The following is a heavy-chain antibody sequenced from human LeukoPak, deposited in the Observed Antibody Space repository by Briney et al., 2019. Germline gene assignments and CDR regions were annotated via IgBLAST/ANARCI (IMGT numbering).Heavy chain of an antibody. Sequence: PGGSLRLSCAASGFTFSNAWMNWVRQAPGKGLEWVGRIKSKPDGGTTDYAAPVKGKFIISRDDSKKTSYLQMNSLKTEDTAVYYCATGWYLGYWGQGILVTVSS. J-gene: IGHJ4*02. CDR1: GFTFSNAW. CDR2: IKSKPDGGTT. V-gene: IGHV3-15*07. D-gene: IGHD6-19*01. CDR3: ATGWYLGY.